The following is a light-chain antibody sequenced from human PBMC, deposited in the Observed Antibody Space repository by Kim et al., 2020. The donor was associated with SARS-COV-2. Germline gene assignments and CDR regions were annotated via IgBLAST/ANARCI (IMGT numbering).Light chain of an antibody. CDR2: GAS. J-gene: IGKJ1*01. CDR3: QQYNNWPRT. CDR1: QSVSSN. V-gene: IGKV3-15*01. Sequence: EIVMTQSPATLSVSPWERATLSCRASQSVSSNLAWYQQKPGQAPRLLINGASTRATGIPARFSGSGSGTEFTLTISSLQSEDFAVYYCQQYNNWPRTFGQGTKVDIK.